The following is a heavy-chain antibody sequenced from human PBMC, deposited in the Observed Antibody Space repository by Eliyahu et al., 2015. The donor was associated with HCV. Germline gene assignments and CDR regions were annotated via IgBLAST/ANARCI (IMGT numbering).Heavy chain of an antibody. CDR3: ARGSTYDFWSGSYYGVDV. J-gene: IGHJ6*02. Sequence: QVQLVESGGGLVKPGGSLRLSCAASGFTFSAYYMSWXRQAPGKGLEWLSYISSSSSYTNYADSVKGRFTISRDNAKNSLYLQMNSLRAEDTAMYYCARGSTYDFWSGSYYGVDVWGQGTTVTVSS. D-gene: IGHD3-3*01. CDR1: GFTFSAYY. CDR2: ISSSSSYT. V-gene: IGHV3-11*06.